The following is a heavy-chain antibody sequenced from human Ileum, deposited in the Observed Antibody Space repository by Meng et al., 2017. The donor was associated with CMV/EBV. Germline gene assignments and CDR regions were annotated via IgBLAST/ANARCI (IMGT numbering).Heavy chain of an antibody. J-gene: IGHJ4*02. CDR1: GNTFTNNI. CDR2: INPNSGST. Sequence: QVQLVQSWAEGKKPGASVKVSCKTSGNTFTNNIMNWVRQAPGQGLEWMGWINPNSGSTNYAQKFQGRVTMTRDTSISTAYMELNRLTSDDTAMYFCARIIVSRGYSFDYWGQGTLVTVSS. D-gene: IGHD5-18*01. V-gene: IGHV1-2*02. CDR3: ARIIVSRGYSFDY.